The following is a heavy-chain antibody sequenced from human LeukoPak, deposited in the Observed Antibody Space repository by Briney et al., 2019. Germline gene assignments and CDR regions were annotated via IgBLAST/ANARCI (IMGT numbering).Heavy chain of an antibody. CDR2: ISWNSGSI. J-gene: IGHJ6*02. D-gene: IGHD6-19*01. CDR1: GFTFDDYA. CDR3: AKLGGIAVAGTTSGMDV. V-gene: IGHV3-9*01. Sequence: PGRSLRLSCAASGFTFDDYAMHWVRQAPGKGLEWVSGISWNSGSIGYADSVKGRFTISRDNSKNTLYLQMNSLRAEDTAVYYCAKLGGIAVAGTTSGMDVWGQGTTVTVSS.